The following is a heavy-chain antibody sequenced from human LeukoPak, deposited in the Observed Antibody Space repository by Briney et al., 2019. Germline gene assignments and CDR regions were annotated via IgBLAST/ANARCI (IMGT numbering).Heavy chain of an antibody. V-gene: IGHV3-23*01. Sequence: GGSLRLSCAASGFTFSSYAMSWVRQAPGKGLEWVSAISGSGGSTYYADSEKGRFTISRDNSKNTLYLQMNSLRAEDTAVYYCAKDLITMIVVDVDYWGQGTLVTVSS. CDR3: AKDLITMIVVDVDY. D-gene: IGHD3-22*01. J-gene: IGHJ4*02. CDR1: GFTFSSYA. CDR2: ISGSGGST.